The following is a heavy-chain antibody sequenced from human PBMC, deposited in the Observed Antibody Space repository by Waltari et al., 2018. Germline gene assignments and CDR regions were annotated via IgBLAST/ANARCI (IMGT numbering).Heavy chain of an antibody. J-gene: IGHJ6*03. D-gene: IGHD1-26*01. V-gene: IGHV4-59*01. Sequence: QVQLQESGPGLVKPSEPLSLTCPVSGGSISSYYWSWIRQPPGKGLEWIGYIYYSGSTNYNPSLKSRVTISVDTSKNQFSLKLSSVTAADTAVYYCAVGATYYYYMDVWGKGTTVTISS. CDR3: AVGATYYYYMDV. CDR1: GGSISSYY. CDR2: IYYSGST.